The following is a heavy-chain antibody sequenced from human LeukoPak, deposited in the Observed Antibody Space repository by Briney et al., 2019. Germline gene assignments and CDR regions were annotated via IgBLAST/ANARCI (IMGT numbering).Heavy chain of an antibody. CDR1: GYSFTSYW. CDR3: ATETTAMVQGRAFDI. Sequence: GESLKISCKGSGYSFTSYWIGWVRQMPGKGLEWMGIIYPGDSDTRYSPSFQGQVTISADKSISTAYLQWSSLKASDTAMYYCATETTAMVQGRAFDIWGQGTMVTVSS. J-gene: IGHJ3*02. D-gene: IGHD5-18*01. CDR2: IYPGDSDT. V-gene: IGHV5-51*01.